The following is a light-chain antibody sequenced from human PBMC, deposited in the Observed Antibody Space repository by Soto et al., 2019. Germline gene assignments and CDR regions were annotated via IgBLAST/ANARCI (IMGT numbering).Light chain of an antibody. J-gene: IGKJ1*01. Sequence: IVFTQSPATLSLPPGERATLSCRASQSVSSSYLAWHQLTPGQDPRLLVYADSISATGIPARFSGSGSATEYPLTISSLTSEDSGVYFRQQYDQSWTCGHG. V-gene: IGKV3D-7*01. CDR1: QSVSSSY. CDR2: ADS. CDR3: QQYDQSWT.